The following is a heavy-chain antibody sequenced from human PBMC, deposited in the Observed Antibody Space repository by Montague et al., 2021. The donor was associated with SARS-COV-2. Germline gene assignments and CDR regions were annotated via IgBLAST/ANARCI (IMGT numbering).Heavy chain of an antibody. CDR1: GFTFSSYD. V-gene: IGHV3-13*01. CDR3: ARADSSSWTWYFDL. Sequence: SLRLSCAASGFTFSSYDMHWVRQATGKGLEWVSAIGTAGDTYYPGSVKGRFTISRENAKNSLYLQMNSLRAGDAAVYYCARADSSSWTWYFDLWGRGTLVTVSS. D-gene: IGHD6-13*01. J-gene: IGHJ2*01. CDR2: IGTAGDT.